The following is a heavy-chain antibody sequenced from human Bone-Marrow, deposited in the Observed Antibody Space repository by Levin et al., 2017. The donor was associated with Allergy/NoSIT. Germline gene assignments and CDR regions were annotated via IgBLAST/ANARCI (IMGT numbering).Heavy chain of an antibody. Sequence: SETLSLTCSVSIDSIRSYYWSWIRQSAGKGLEWIGRIYSSGYTYYNPSFRSRATMSVDTPKKQFSLELTSVTAADTAVYYCARTNSGWYGPHYFDYWGQGILVTVSS. CDR2: IYSSGYT. D-gene: IGHD6-19*01. CDR1: IDSIRSYY. V-gene: IGHV4-4*07. J-gene: IGHJ4*02. CDR3: ARTNSGWYGPHYFDY.